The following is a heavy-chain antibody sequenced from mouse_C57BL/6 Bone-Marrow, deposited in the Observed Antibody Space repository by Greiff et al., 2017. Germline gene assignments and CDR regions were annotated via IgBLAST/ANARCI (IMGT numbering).Heavy chain of an antibody. J-gene: IGHJ1*03. Sequence: QVQLQQSGAELVRPGASVTLSCKASGYTFPDYEMHWVKQTPVHGLEWIGALDPETGGTAYNQKFKGKAILTADKSSSTAYMELRSLTSEYSAVYYCTRNYYGSSYWYFDVWGTGTTVTVSS. CDR2: LDPETGGT. CDR3: TRNYYGSSYWYFDV. D-gene: IGHD1-1*01. CDR1: GYTFPDYE. V-gene: IGHV1-15*01.